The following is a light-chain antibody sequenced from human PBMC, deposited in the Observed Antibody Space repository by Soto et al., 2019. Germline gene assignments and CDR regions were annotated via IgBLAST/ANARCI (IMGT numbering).Light chain of an antibody. CDR1: QSLLHNNGYNY. CDR3: MQALQTPFT. Sequence: EIVMTQSPLSLPVTPGEPASISCRSSQSLLHNNGYNYLDWYLQKPGQSPQHLIYLSSNRASGVPDRFSASVSGTDFTLAISRVEAEDVGVYYCMQALQTPFTFGPGTKVDIK. J-gene: IGKJ3*01. CDR2: LSS. V-gene: IGKV2-28*01.